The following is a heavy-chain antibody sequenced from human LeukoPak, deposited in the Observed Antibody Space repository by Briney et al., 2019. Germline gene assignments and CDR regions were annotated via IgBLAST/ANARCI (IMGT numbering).Heavy chain of an antibody. J-gene: IGHJ5*02. CDR1: GYTFTSYD. V-gene: IGHV1-8*01. CDR3: ARGHHVLLWFGELLPPHNWFDP. D-gene: IGHD3-10*01. Sequence: ASVKVSCKASGYTFTSYDINWVRQATGQGLEWMGWMNPNSGNTGYAQKFQGRVTMTRNTSISTAYMELSSLRSEDTAVYYCARGHHVLLWFGELLPPHNWFDPWGQGTLVTVSS. CDR2: MNPNSGNT.